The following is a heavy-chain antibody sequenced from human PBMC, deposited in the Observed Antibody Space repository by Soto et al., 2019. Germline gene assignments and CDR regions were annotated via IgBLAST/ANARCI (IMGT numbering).Heavy chain of an antibody. CDR1: GYTFTSYA. Sequence: ASVKVSCKASGYTFTSYAIHWVRQAPGQRLEWMGWVNAGNGNTKYSQKLQGRVTITRDTSASTAYMDLRSLRSDDTAVYYCAPVYLQIHGYWGQGTLVTVSS. J-gene: IGHJ4*02. CDR2: VNAGNGNT. CDR3: APVYLQIHGY. D-gene: IGHD2-8*01. V-gene: IGHV1-3*01.